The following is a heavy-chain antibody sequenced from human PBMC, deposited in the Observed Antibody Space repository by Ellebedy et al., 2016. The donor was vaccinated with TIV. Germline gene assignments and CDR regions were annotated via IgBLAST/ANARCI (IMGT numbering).Heavy chain of an antibody. Sequence: MPSETLSLTCTVYGGSFSGYYWSWIRQPPGKGLEWIGEINHSGSTNYNPSLQSRVTISVDTSKNQFSLKLSSVTAADTAVYYCARGVLEWLSDWYFDLWGRGTLVTVSS. J-gene: IGHJ2*01. V-gene: IGHV4-34*01. CDR1: GGSFSGYY. D-gene: IGHD3-3*01. CDR2: INHSGST. CDR3: ARGVLEWLSDWYFDL.